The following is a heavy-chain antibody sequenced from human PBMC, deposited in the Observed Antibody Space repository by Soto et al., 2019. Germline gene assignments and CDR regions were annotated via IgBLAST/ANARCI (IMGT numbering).Heavy chain of an antibody. CDR1: GFTFSSYA. Sequence: PGGSLRLSCAASGFTFSSYAMSWVRQAPGKGLEWVSAISGSGGSTYYADSVKGRFTISRDNSKNTLYLQINSLRAEDTAVYYCVRSSWYVDGAGDHYYSYTGMDAWGQGTTVTVSS. CDR2: ISGSGGST. CDR3: VRSSWYVDGAGDHYYSYTGMDA. D-gene: IGHD6-13*01. J-gene: IGHJ6*02. V-gene: IGHV3-23*01.